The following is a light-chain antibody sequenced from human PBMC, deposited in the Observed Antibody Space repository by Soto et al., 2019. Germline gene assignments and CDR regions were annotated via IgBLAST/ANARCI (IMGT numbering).Light chain of an antibody. CDR3: QSYDSSLRGWV. CDR1: SSNIGAGYD. J-gene: IGLJ3*02. Sequence: QSVLTQPPSVSGAPGQRVTVSCTGSSSNIGAGYDVHWYQQLPGTAPKLLIYGNSNRPSGVPDRFSGAKTGTSASLDITGRQPEDEADYYCQSYDSSLRGWVFGGGTKLTVL. V-gene: IGLV1-40*01. CDR2: GNS.